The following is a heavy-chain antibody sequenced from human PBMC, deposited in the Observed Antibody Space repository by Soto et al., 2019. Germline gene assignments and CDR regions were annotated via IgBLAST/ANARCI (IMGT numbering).Heavy chain of an antibody. Sequence: LSLTCTVSSGSISVTNVFWGWVRQPPGKGLEWIGNVDYSETAYFSPSLATRVTFHVDTSKNQFSLTLYSVTAADTAVYYRARITGRHLDYWGQGILVTVSS. CDR2: VDYSETA. V-gene: IGHV4-39*01. CDR3: ARITGRHLDY. J-gene: IGHJ4*02. CDR1: SGSISVTNVF. D-gene: IGHD1-20*01.